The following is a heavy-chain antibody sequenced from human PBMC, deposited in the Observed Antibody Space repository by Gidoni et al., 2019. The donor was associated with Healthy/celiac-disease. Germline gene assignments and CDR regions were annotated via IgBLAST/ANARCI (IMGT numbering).Heavy chain of an antibody. CDR2: IKSKTDGGTT. Sequence: GRIKSKTDGGTTDYAAPVKGRFTISRDDSKNTLYLQMNSLKTEDTAVYYCTTANYVWGQGTLVTVSS. J-gene: IGHJ4*02. D-gene: IGHD4-4*01. CDR3: TTANYV. V-gene: IGHV3-15*01.